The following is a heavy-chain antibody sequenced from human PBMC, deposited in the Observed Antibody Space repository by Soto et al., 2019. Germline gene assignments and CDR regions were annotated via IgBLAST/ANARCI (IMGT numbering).Heavy chain of an antibody. J-gene: IGHJ4*02. Sequence: EVQLLQSGGGLVQRGGSLRLSCAASGFTFSSYAMSWVRQTPGKGLEWVSSISGSGSSTYYADSVKGRFTMSRDNSKNTLYLQMNSLRAEDTAVYYCAKVLTGDLDYWGQGTLVTVSS. D-gene: IGHD7-27*01. V-gene: IGHV3-23*01. CDR1: GFTFSSYA. CDR2: ISGSGSST. CDR3: AKVLTGDLDY.